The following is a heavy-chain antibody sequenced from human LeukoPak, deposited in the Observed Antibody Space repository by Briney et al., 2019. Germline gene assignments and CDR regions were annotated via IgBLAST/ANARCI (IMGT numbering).Heavy chain of an antibody. V-gene: IGHV1-2*02. D-gene: IGHD3-9*01. J-gene: IGHJ4*02. CDR1: EYTFTGYY. Sequence: ASVKVSCKASEYTFTGYYMHWVRQAPGQGLEWMGWINPNSGGTNYAQKFQGRVTVTRDTSISTAYMELSRLRSDDTAVYYCARDSQRGYFDWLLSPADSYYFDYWGQGTLVTVSS. CDR3: ARDSQRGYFDWLLSPADSYYFDY. CDR2: INPNSGGT.